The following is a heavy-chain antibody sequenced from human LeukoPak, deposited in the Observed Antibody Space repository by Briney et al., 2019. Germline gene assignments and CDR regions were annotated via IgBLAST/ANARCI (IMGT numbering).Heavy chain of an antibody. D-gene: IGHD3-10*01. J-gene: IGHJ5*02. CDR3: ARGLTHYYGSGSYSWFDP. V-gene: IGHV1-8*01. Sequence: ASVKVSCKASGYTFTSYDINWVRQATGQGLEWMGWMNPNSGNTGYAQKFQGRVTMTRNTSISTAYMELSSLRSEDTAVYYCARGLTHYYGSGSYSWFDPWGQGTLVTVSS. CDR1: GYTFTSYD. CDR2: MNPNSGNT.